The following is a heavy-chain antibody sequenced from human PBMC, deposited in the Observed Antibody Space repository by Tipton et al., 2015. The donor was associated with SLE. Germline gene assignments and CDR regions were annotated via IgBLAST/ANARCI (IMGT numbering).Heavy chain of an antibody. CDR2: TYYRSKWYN. Sequence: PGLVKPSQTLSLTCAISGDSVSSNSAAWNWIRQSPSRGLEWLGRTYYRSKWYNDYAVSVKSRITINPDTSKNQFSLKLSSVTAADTAVYYCATQGGSGGHDAFDIWGQGTMVTVSS. V-gene: IGHV6-1*01. CDR3: ATQGGSGGHDAFDI. D-gene: IGHD3-16*01. J-gene: IGHJ3*02. CDR1: GDSVSSNSAA.